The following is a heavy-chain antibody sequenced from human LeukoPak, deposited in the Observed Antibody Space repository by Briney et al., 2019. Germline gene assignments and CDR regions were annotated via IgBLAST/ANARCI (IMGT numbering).Heavy chain of an antibody. CDR1: GGSISSGGYN. Sequence: SQTLSLTCTVSGGSISSGGYNWSWIRQHPGQGLEYIGYIYYSGSTYYNPSLKSRVTISVDTSKNQLSLKLSSVTAADTAVYYCARGWGGTMVRGQSYAMDVWGQGTAVTVSS. CDR3: ARGWGGTMVRGQSYAMDV. D-gene: IGHD3-10*01. J-gene: IGHJ6*02. V-gene: IGHV4-31*03. CDR2: IYYSGST.